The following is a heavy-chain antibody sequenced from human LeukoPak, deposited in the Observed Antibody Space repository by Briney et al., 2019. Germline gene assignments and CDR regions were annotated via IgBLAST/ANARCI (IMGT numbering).Heavy chain of an antibody. CDR3: ARDTYGDYRGYFDY. D-gene: IGHD4-17*01. CDR1: GYTFTSYG. CDR2: ISAYNGNT. J-gene: IGHJ4*02. V-gene: IGHV1-18*01. Sequence: ASVKVSCKASGYTFTSYGIGWVRQAPGQGLEWMGWISAYNGNTNYAQKLQGRVTMTTDTSTNTAYMELRSLRSDDTAVYYCARDTYGDYRGYFDYWGQGTLVTVSS.